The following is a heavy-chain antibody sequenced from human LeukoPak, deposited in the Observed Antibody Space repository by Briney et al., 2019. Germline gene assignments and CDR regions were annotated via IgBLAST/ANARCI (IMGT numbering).Heavy chain of an antibody. D-gene: IGHD3-10*01. CDR1: GGSIVGYY. CDR2: IYYGGNT. J-gene: IGHJ6*03. Sequence: SETLSLTCAVSGGSIVGYYWSWIRQLPGKGLEWIGYIYYGGNTDYNHSLGGRATITVDTSKNQFSLKLTSVTAADTAVYYCARDRVTMVRGVHYMDVWGKGTTVTVSS. CDR3: ARDRVTMVRGVHYMDV. V-gene: IGHV4-59*12.